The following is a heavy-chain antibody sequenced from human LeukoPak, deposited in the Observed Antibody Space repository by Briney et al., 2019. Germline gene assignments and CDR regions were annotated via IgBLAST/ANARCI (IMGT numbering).Heavy chain of an antibody. D-gene: IGHD5-18*01. J-gene: IGHJ4*02. CDR2: IYYSGST. Sequence: SETLSLTCAVYGGSFSSYYWSWIRQPPGKGLEWIGYIYYSGSTNYNPSLKSRVTISVDTSKNQFSLKLSSVTAADTAVYYCARHRRAMVYFDYWGQGTLVTVSS. CDR1: GGSFSSYY. V-gene: IGHV4-59*08. CDR3: ARHRRAMVYFDY.